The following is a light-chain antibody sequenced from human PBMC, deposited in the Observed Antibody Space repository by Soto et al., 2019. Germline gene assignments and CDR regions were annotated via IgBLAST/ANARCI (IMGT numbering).Light chain of an antibody. CDR3: SSYTTSSTLYV. J-gene: IGLJ1*01. Sequence: QSVLTQPASVSGSPGQSITTSCTGTSSDVGSYNLVSWYQQHPGKAPKLMIYDVRNRPSGISNRFSGSKSGNTASLTISGLQAEDEADYYCSSYTTSSTLYVFGTGTKVTVL. CDR1: SSDVGSYNL. CDR2: DVR. V-gene: IGLV2-14*02.